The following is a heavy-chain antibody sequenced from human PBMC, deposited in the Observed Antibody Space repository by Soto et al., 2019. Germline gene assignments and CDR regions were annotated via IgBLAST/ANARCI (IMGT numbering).Heavy chain of an antibody. CDR1: GAALNSGSYY. J-gene: IGHJ5*02. D-gene: IGHD5-12*01. CDR2: IYVTGAV. CDR3: ARLRMATNNYKWFDP. Sequence: PSETLSLTCSVSGAALNSGSYYWSWIRHVPGKGLEWIGHIYVTGAVDYNPSLRDRITISQDTSERQFSLNLRLVTAADTAVYYCARLRMATNNYKWFDPWGQGTLVTV. V-gene: IGHV4-31*03.